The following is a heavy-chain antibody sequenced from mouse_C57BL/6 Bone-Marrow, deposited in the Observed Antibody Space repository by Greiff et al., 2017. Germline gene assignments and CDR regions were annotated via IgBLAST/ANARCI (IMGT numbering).Heavy chain of an antibody. CDR2: IDPETGGT. J-gene: IGHJ2*01. V-gene: IGHV1-15*01. CDR1: GYTFTDYE. CDR3: TREGFDY. Sequence: QVQLQQSGPVLVRPGASVTLSCKASGYTFTDYEMHWVKQTPVHGLEWIGAIDPETGGTAYNQKFKGKAILTADKSSSTAYMELRSLTSEDSAVYYCTREGFDYWGQGTTLTVSS.